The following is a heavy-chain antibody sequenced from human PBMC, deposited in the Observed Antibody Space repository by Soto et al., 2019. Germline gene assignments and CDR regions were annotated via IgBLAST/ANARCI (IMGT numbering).Heavy chain of an antibody. V-gene: IGHV3-53*01. CDR2: VHGGGST. J-gene: IGHJ4*02. D-gene: IGHD3-16*01. CDR3: AGRLTTAASLDY. Sequence: VQLVESGGGLIQPGGSLRLSCAASGFTVSNNHMTWVRQAAGKGLELVSFVHGGGSTSYADSVKGRFTISRDNSKNTLYLHMDSPRAEATAICYCAGRLTTAASLDYWGRGTLVTVSS. CDR1: GFTVSNNH.